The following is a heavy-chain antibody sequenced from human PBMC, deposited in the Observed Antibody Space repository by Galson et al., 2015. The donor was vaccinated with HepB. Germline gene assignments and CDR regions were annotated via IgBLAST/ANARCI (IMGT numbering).Heavy chain of an antibody. CDR3: AKEWMRSGSYIQSFYHYGKPV. J-gene: IGHJ6*02. V-gene: IGHV3-30*18. CDR1: GFTFSSYG. CDR2: ISYGGGNK. D-gene: IGHD1-26*01. Sequence: SLRLSCAASGFTFSSYGMHWVRQAPGKGLEWVAVISYGGGNKYYGDSVKGRFTIPRDNSQNTLHLQMNSLRAEDSAVYYCAKEWMRSGSYIQSFYHYGKPVWGHENTVTVSS.